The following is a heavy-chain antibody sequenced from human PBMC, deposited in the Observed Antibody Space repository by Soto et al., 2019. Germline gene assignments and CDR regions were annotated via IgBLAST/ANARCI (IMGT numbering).Heavy chain of an antibody. Sequence: GGSLRLSCAASGFTFSSYAMSWVRQAPGKGLEWVSAISGSGGSTYYADSVKGRFTISRDNSKNTLYLQMNSLSAEDAAVYYCGADRRTRVECSAFDIWGQGTMVTVSS. D-gene: IGHD3-3*01. CDR3: GADRRTRVECSAFDI. CDR1: GFTFSSYA. J-gene: IGHJ3*02. CDR2: ISGSGGST. V-gene: IGHV3-23*01.